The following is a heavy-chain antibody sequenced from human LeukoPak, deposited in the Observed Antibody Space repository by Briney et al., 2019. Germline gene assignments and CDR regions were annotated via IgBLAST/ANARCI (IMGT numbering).Heavy chain of an antibody. CDR2: IYYSGST. CDR1: GGSVSSTDYY. J-gene: IGHJ4*02. CDR3: AAILLVPAAIDY. D-gene: IGHD2-2*02. V-gene: IGHV4-30-4*01. Sequence: SLTLSLTCTVSGGSVSSTDYYWSWIRQPPGKGLEWIGYIYYSGSTNYNPSLKSRVSISADTSKNQFTLKLNSVTAADTAVYYCAAILLVPAAIDYWGQGTLVTVSS.